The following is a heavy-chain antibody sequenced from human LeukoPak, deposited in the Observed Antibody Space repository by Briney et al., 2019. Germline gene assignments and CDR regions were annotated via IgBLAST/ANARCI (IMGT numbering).Heavy chain of an antibody. CDR3: ARGRGGYSYGYYYYYGMDV. CDR1: GLTFSSYA. V-gene: IGHV3-64*01. CDR2: ISSDGGSA. Sequence: GGSLRLSCAASGLTFSSYAMHWVRQAPGKGLEYVSVISSDGGSAYYANSVKGRFTISRGNSKNTLYLQMGSLRAEDMAVYYCARGRGGYSYGYYYYYGMDVWGQGTTVTVSS. D-gene: IGHD5-18*01. J-gene: IGHJ6*02.